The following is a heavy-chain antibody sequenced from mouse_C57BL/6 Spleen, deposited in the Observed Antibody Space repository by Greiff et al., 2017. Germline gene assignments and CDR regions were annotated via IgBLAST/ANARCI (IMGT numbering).Heavy chain of an antibody. CDR2: ISSGGSYT. CDR1: GFTFSSYG. V-gene: IGHV5-6*01. Sequence: EVQLVESGGDLVKPGGSLKLSCAASGFTFSSYGMSWVRQTPDKRLEWVATISSGGSYTYYPDSVKGRFTISRDNAKNTLYLQMSSLKSEDTAMYYCSRLSTIGWYFDVWGTGTTVTVSS. J-gene: IGHJ1*03. D-gene: IGHD2-14*01. CDR3: SRLSTIGWYFDV.